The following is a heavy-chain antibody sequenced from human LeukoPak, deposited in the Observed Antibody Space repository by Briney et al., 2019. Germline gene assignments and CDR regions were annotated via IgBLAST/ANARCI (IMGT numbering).Heavy chain of an antibody. CDR1: GGSISSSSYY. CDR2: IYYSGST. J-gene: IGHJ5*02. Sequence: PSETPSLTCTVSGGSISSSSYYWGWIRQPPGKGLEWIGSIYYSGSTYYNPSLKSRVTISVDTSKNQFSLKLSSVTAADTAVYYCARGNFGVASWFDPWGQGTLVTVSS. D-gene: IGHD3-3*01. CDR3: ARGNFGVASWFDP. V-gene: IGHV4-39*07.